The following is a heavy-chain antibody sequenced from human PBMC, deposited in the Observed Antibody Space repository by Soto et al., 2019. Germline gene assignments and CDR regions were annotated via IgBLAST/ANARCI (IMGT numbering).Heavy chain of an antibody. J-gene: IGHJ4*02. CDR1: GGSISSSTYY. CDR3: ARRRHRVADTSTAAHYFDY. CDR2: VYYTGGT. Sequence: PSETLSLTCTVSGGSISSSTYYWGWIRQPPGKGLEWIGSVYYTGGTYYNPSLKGRVIISGDTSKNQFSLKLRSVTAADTAVFYCARRRHRVADTSTAAHYFDYWGQGILVPVYS. D-gene: IGHD2-2*01. V-gene: IGHV4-39*01.